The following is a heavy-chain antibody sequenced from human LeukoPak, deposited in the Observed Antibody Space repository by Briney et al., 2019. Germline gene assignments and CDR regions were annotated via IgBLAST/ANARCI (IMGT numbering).Heavy chain of an antibody. CDR2: IYYSGST. J-gene: IGHJ4*02. D-gene: IGHD3-22*01. CDR1: GGSISSYY. V-gene: IGHV4-59*08. CDR3: ASLRDYYGRQMDY. Sequence: SETLSLTCNVSGGSISSYYWSWIRQPPGKGLEWIGYIYYSGSTNYNPSLKSRVTISVDTSKNQFSLKLSSVTAADTAVYYCASLRDYYGRQMDYWGQGTLVTVSS.